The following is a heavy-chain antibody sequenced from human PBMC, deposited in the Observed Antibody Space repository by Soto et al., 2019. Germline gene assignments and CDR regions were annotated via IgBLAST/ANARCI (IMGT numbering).Heavy chain of an antibody. J-gene: IGHJ4*02. CDR1: GFTFSSYA. Sequence: GGSLRLSCAASGFTFSSYAMHWVRQAPGKGLEWVAVISYDGSNKYYADSVKGRFTISRDNSKNTLYLQMNSLRAEDTAVYYCARALGGVLRYFDWPIDYWGQGTLVTVSS. CDR3: ARALGGVLRYFDWPIDY. V-gene: IGHV3-30-3*01. D-gene: IGHD3-9*01. CDR2: ISYDGSNK.